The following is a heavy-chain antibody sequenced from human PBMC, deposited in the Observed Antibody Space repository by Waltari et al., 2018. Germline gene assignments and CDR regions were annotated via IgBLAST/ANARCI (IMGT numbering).Heavy chain of an antibody. CDR1: GFTFSSYW. CDR3: AKGGGEQLSRGLVDY. CDR2: IKQDGSEK. D-gene: IGHD6-6*01. V-gene: IGHV3-7*03. Sequence: EVQLVESGGGLVQPGGSLRLSCAASGFTFSSYWMSWVRQAPGKGLEWVANIKQDGSEKYYVDSVKGRFTISRDNAKNSLYLQMNSLRAEDMALYYCAKGGGEQLSRGLVDYWGQGTLVTVSS. J-gene: IGHJ4*02.